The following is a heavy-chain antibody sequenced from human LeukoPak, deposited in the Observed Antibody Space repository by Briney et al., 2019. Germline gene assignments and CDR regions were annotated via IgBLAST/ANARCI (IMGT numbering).Heavy chain of an antibody. CDR3: ARGLSSGRALDY. Sequence: SETLSLTCAVYGGSFSGYYWSWIRQPPGKGLEWIGEINHSGSTNYNPSLKSRVTISVDTSKNQFSLKLSSVTAAETAMYYCARGLSSGRALDYWGQGTLVTVSS. V-gene: IGHV4-34*01. D-gene: IGHD6-19*01. J-gene: IGHJ4*02. CDR1: GGSFSGYY. CDR2: INHSGST.